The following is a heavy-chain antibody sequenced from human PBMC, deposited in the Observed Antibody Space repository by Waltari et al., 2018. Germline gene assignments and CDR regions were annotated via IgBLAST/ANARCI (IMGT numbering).Heavy chain of an antibody. CDR1: GDSVSDDDYY. V-gene: IGHV4-61*08. CDR3: ARDKSSSSPYYCDS. D-gene: IGHD6-13*01. Sequence: QVRLQESGPGLVKPSETLSLTCTVSGDSVSDDDYYWHWIRQHPGKGLEWVGYIHDSEKTNYNPSSKSRVTISVDTSKNQSSLRLRALTTADTSVYYCARDKSSSSPYYCDSWCQGIFDTVSS. CDR2: IHDSEKT. J-gene: IGHJ4*02.